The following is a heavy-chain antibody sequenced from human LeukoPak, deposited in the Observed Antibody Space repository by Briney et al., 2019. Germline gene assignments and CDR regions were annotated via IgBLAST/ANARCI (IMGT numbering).Heavy chain of an antibody. J-gene: IGHJ4*02. Sequence: GGSLRLSCAASGFTFNNYAMNWVRQTPGKGLQWVSAVSGDGQRAFYADSVKGRFTIFRDNSMNTLSLQMNSLRVEDTAVYYCAKEQDNLLLLSHFDSWGQGILVTVSA. CDR3: AKEQDNLLLLSHFDS. CDR2: VSGDGQRA. V-gene: IGHV3-23*01. CDR1: GFTFNNYA. D-gene: IGHD1-14*01.